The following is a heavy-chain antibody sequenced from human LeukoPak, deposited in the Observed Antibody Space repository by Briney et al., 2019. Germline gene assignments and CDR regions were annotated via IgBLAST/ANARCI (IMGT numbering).Heavy chain of an antibody. D-gene: IGHD1-14*01. CDR1: GFTFSSYG. CDR3: AKETSPRNGFDI. Sequence: TGGSLRLSCAASGFTFSSYGMSWVRQAPGKGLEWVAVISNDGSTKYYADSVKGRFTISRDNSKNTLFLQMNSLRTEDTAMYYCAKETSPRNGFDIWGQGTMVTVSS. J-gene: IGHJ3*02. V-gene: IGHV3-30*18. CDR2: ISNDGSTK.